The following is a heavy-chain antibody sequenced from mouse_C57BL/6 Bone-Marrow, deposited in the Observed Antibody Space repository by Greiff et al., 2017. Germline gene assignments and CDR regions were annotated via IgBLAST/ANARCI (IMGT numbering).Heavy chain of an antibody. CDR3: TRDVIYYDYGYYAMDY. J-gene: IGHJ4*01. CDR2: IDPETGGT. V-gene: IGHV1-15*01. D-gene: IGHD2-4*01. Sequence: QVQLKQSGAELVRPGASVTLSCKASGYTFTDYEMHWVKQTPVHGLEWIGAIDPETGGTAYNQKFKGKAILTADKSSSTAYMELRSLTSEDSAVYYCTRDVIYYDYGYYAMDYWGQGTSVTVSS. CDR1: GYTFTDYE.